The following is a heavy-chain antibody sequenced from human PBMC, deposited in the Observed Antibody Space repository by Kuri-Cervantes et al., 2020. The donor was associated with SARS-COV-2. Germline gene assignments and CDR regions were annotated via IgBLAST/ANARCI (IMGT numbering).Heavy chain of an antibody. CDR3: ARGIAVAGMFDY. CDR2: IWYDGSNK. J-gene: IGHJ4*02. CDR1: GFTFSSYG. D-gene: IGHD6-19*01. V-gene: IGHV3-33*08. Sequence: GESLKIYCAASGFTFSSYGMHWVRQAPGKGLEWVAVIWYDGSNKYYADSVKGRFTISRDNSKNTLYLQMDSLRAEDTAVYYCARGIAVAGMFDYWGQGNLVTVSS.